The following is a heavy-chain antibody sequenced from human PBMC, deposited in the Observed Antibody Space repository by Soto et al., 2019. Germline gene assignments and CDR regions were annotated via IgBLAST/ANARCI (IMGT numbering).Heavy chain of an antibody. J-gene: IGHJ5*02. CDR2: IYYSGST. D-gene: IGHD6-13*01. CDR1: GGSISSSNYY. V-gene: IGHV4-39*07. CDR3: ARGYSSSWYGLSWFDP. Sequence: PSETLSLTCTVSGGSISSSNYYWGWIRQPPGKGLEWIGSIYYSGSTNYNPSLKSRVTISVDTSKNQFSLKLSSVTAADTAVYYCARGYSSSWYGLSWFDPWGQGTLVTVSS.